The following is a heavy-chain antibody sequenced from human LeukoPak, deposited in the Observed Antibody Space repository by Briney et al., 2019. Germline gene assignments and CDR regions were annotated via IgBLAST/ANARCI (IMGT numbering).Heavy chain of an antibody. CDR1: GFTFSSSA. J-gene: IGHJ6*02. CDR2: ISSSGSTI. Sequence: GGSLRLSCVTSGFTFSSSAMSWVRQAPGKGLEWVSYISSSGSTIYYADSVKGRFTISRDSAKNSLYLQMNSLRAEDTAVYYCAGEQQLVHQYGMDVWGQGTTVTVSS. D-gene: IGHD6-13*01. V-gene: IGHV3-48*04. CDR3: AGEQQLVHQYGMDV.